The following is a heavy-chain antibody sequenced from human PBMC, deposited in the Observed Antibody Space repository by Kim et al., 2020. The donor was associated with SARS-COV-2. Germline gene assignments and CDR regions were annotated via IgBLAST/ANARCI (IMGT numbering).Heavy chain of an antibody. J-gene: IGHJ6*02. CDR3: AKARWLRILYGMDV. CDR2: ISWNSGSI. Sequence: GGSLRLSCAASGFTFDDYAMHWVRQAPGKGLEWVSGISWNSGSIGYADSVKGRFTISRDNAKNSLYLQMNSLRAEDTALYYCAKARWLRILYGMDVWGQG. D-gene: IGHD5-12*01. V-gene: IGHV3-9*01. CDR1: GFTFDDYA.